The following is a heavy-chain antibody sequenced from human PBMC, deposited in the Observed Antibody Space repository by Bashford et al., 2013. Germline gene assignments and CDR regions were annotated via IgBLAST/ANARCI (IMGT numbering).Heavy chain of an antibody. Sequence: VASVKVSCKASGYTFTSYYMHWVRQAPGQGLEWMGIINPSGGSTSYAQKFQGRVTMTRDTSTSTVYMELSSLRSEDTAVYYCAREGPIVVVPAAPLGMDVWGQGTTVHRLL. CDR2: INPSGGST. D-gene: IGHD2-2*01. CDR1: GYTFTSYY. CDR3: AREGPIVVVPAAPLGMDV. V-gene: IGHV1-46*01. J-gene: IGHJ6*02.